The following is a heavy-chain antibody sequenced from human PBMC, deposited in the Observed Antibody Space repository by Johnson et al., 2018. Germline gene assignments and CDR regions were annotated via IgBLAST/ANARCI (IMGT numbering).Heavy chain of an antibody. J-gene: IGHJ6*02. Sequence: QVQLVQSGADVKKPGASVKVSCKVSGNTLSELSIHWVRQAPGKGLEWMGGFDPEDGETIYAQKFQGRVTMTKDTSTDTVYLQLSSLRPQDTAVYYCATDGDTYCRSLSCLSVDVWGQGTTVTVSS. CDR1: GNTLSELS. CDR2: FDPEDGET. CDR3: ATDGDTYCRSLSCLSVDV. D-gene: IGHD2-2*01. V-gene: IGHV1-24*01.